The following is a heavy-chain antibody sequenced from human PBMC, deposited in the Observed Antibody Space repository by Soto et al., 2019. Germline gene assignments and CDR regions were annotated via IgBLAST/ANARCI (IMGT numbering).Heavy chain of an antibody. D-gene: IGHD3-9*01. J-gene: IGHJ4*02. CDR2: IWYDGSNK. V-gene: IGHV3-33*01. Sequence: GGSLRLSCAASGFTFSSYGMHWVRQAPGKGLEWVAVIWYDGSNKYYADSVKGRFTISRDNSKNTLYLQMNSLRAEDTAVYYCARTAYDILTGYYLYYFDYWGQGTLVTVSS. CDR1: GFTFSSYG. CDR3: ARTAYDILTGYYLYYFDY.